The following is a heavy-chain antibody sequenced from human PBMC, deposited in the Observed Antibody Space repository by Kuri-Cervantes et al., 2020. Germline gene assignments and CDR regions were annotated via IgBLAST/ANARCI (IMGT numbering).Heavy chain of an antibody. Sequence: LRLSCTVSGGSISSSGYYWSWIRQHPGKGLEWIGYIYYSGSTYYNPSLKSLVTISVDTSKNQFSLKLSSVTAADTAVYYCARVQRGSGWYYFDYWGQGTLVTVSS. CDR3: ARVQRGSGWYYFDY. CDR1: GGSISSSGYY. D-gene: IGHD6-19*01. V-gene: IGHV4-31*01. CDR2: IYYSGST. J-gene: IGHJ4*02.